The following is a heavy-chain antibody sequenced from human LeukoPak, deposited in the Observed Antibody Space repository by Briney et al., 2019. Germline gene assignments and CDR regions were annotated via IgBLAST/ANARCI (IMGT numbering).Heavy chain of an antibody. J-gene: IGHJ4*02. CDR2: ISDSGERT. V-gene: IGHV3-23*01. D-gene: IGHD2-8*01. Sequence: PGGSLRLSCAASGFTFSKSVMSWVRQAPGKGLERVSAISDSGERTDYGDSVKGRFTISRDNSKNTLYLQMNSLRAEDTAVYYCARRVEGTKDYWGQGTQVTVSS. CDR3: ARRVEGTKDY. CDR1: GFTFSKSV.